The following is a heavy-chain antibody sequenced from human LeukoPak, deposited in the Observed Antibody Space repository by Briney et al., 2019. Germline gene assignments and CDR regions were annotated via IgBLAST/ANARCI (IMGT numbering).Heavy chain of an antibody. V-gene: IGHV4-34*01. D-gene: IGHD4-17*01. CDR2: INHSGST. J-gene: IGHJ4*02. CDR1: GGSFSAYY. CDR3: ARWETVTSSDY. Sequence: SETLSLTCAVYGGSFSAYYCHWFRQPPGKGLEWIGEINHSGSTKYNPFFKSRVTISLDTSNNQSSLKLSSVTAADTAVYYCARWETVTSSDYWGQGTLVTVSS.